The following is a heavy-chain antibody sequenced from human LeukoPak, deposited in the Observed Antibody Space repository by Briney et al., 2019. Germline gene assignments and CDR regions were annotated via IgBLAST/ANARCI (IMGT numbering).Heavy chain of an antibody. CDR1: GFTFSSYS. CDR2: ISSSSSYI. D-gene: IGHD1-26*01. Sequence: PGGSLRLSCAASGFTFSSYSMNWVRQAPGKGLEWVSSISSSSSYIYYADSVKGRFTISRDNSKNTLSVQMNSLRAEDTAVYYCAKRAVGGFDYWGQGTLVTVSS. V-gene: IGHV3-21*04. CDR3: AKRAVGGFDY. J-gene: IGHJ4*02.